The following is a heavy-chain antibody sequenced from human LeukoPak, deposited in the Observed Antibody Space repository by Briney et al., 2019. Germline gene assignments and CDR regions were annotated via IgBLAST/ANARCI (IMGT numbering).Heavy chain of an antibody. V-gene: IGHV4-38-2*02. Sequence: SETLSLTCTVSGYSISSGYYWGWIRQPPGKGLEWIGSIYHSGSTYYNPSLKSRVTISVDTSKNQFSLKLSSVTAADTAVYYCARGGYQLLFRHPYFDCWGQGTLVTVSS. J-gene: IGHJ4*02. CDR1: GYSISSGYY. D-gene: IGHD2-2*01. CDR3: ARGGYQLLFRHPYFDC. CDR2: IYHSGST.